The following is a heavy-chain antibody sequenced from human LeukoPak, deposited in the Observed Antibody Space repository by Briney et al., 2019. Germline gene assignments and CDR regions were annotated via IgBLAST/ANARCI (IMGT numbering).Heavy chain of an antibody. J-gene: IGHJ4*02. CDR2: IDGSGGRP. V-gene: IGHV3-23*01. D-gene: IGHD3-3*01. CDR3: ARGKDHDFWNPFDH. CDR1: GFTLSKYA. Sequence: GGSLRLSCAASGFTLSKYAMNWVRQAPGKGLEWVSGIDGSGGRPPSADSVKGRFTISRDISKNTLYLQMDSLRAEDTAAYYCARGKDHDFWNPFDHWGRGTLVTVSS.